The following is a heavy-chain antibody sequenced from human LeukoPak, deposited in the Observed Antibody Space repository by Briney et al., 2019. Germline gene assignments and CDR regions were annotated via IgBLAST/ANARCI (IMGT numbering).Heavy chain of an antibody. J-gene: IGHJ4*02. CDR1: GFTFRDYG. V-gene: IGHV3-30*02. CDR2: IRNDGSDK. D-gene: IGHD1-26*01. CDR3: VKRGSGSYDVDY. Sequence: PGGSLRLSCAASGFTFRDYGMHWVRQAPDKGLEWVASIRNDGSDKYYEDSVKGRFAISRDNSQNTVHLQMDSLRAEGSAVYYCVKRGSGSYDVDYWGQGTLVTVSS.